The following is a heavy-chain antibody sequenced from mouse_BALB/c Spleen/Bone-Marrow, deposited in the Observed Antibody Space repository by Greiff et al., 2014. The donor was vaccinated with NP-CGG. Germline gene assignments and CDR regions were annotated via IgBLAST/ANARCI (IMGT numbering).Heavy chain of an antibody. CDR2: VNPYNGGT. Sequence: EVKLMESGPDLVKPGASVKISCKASGYSFTGYYMHWVKQSHGKSLEWIGRVNPYNGGTSYNQKFKDKAILTVDKSSSTAYMGLRSLTSEDSAVYYCARPIYDGYSAAMDYWGQGTSVTVSS. CDR1: GYSFTGYY. V-gene: IGHV1-26*01. J-gene: IGHJ4*01. CDR3: ARPIYDGYSAAMDY. D-gene: IGHD2-3*01.